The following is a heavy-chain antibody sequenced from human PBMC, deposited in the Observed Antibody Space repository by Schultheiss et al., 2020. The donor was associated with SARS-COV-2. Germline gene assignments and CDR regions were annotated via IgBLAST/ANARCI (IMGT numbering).Heavy chain of an antibody. V-gene: IGHV4-59*08. J-gene: IGHJ6*02. CDR1: GDSIRSSY. Sequence: SETLSLTCTVSGDSIRSSYWSWIRQPPGKGLEWIGYIYYSGSTNYNPSLKSRVTIFVDTSKNQFSLKLSSVTAADTGVFYCARISGPLYYGMDVWGQGTTVTVS. CDR2: IYYSGST. CDR3: ARISGPLYYGMDV.